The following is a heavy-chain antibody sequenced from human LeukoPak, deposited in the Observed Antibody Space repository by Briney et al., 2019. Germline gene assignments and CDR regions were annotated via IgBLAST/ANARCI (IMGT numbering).Heavy chain of an antibody. CDR1: GYSFTNYW. Sequence: GESLKISCQGSGYSFTNYWIGWVRQMPGKGLEWMGIIYPGDSDTRYSPSFQGQVTMSADKSISTAYLQWSSLKASDTAMYYCATHSSGWYNNAFDIWGQGTMVTVSS. V-gene: IGHV5-51*01. D-gene: IGHD6-19*01. CDR3: ATHSSGWYNNAFDI. J-gene: IGHJ3*02. CDR2: IYPGDSDT.